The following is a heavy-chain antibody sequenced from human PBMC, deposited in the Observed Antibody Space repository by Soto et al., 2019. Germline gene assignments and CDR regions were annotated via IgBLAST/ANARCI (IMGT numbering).Heavy chain of an antibody. Sequence: QVQLQESGPGLVKPSETLSLTCTVSGGSISGYYWTWIRQPPGMGLECIGYIYNGGTNYNPSLKSRLTPQVATADTHISLTLSSGTAADAAVYYCASGGVLWLGALPWGQGTPVPVSS. CDR1: GGSISGYY. CDR2: IYNGGT. J-gene: IGHJ5*02. V-gene: IGHV4-59*01. D-gene: IGHD3-10*01. CDR3: ASGGVLWLGALP.